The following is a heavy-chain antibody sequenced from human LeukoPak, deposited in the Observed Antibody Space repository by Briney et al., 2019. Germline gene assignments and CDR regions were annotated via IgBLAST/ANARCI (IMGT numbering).Heavy chain of an antibody. J-gene: IGHJ4*02. CDR1: GGSISSYY. CDR3: ARRRFGEFDY. Sequence: PSETLSLTCTVSGGSISSYYWSWLRQPPGKGLEWIGYIYYSGSTNYNPSLKSRVTISVDTSKNQFSLKLSSVTAADTAVYYCARRRFGEFDYWGQGTLVTVSS. V-gene: IGHV4-59*01. CDR2: IYYSGST. D-gene: IGHD3-10*01.